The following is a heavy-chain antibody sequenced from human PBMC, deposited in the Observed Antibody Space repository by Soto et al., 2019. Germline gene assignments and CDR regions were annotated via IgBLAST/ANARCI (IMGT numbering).Heavy chain of an antibody. V-gene: IGHV3-30*03. CDR2: ISHDGSKT. Sequence: GGSLRLSCAASGFTFNSYGIHWVRQAPGKGLEWVAVISHDGSKTNYADSVKGRFTISRDNSKDTVYLQMNSLRSEDTAVYYCATGKAVAGNPFDYWGQGTLVTVSS. D-gene: IGHD6-19*01. CDR3: ATGKAVAGNPFDY. J-gene: IGHJ4*02. CDR1: GFTFNSYG.